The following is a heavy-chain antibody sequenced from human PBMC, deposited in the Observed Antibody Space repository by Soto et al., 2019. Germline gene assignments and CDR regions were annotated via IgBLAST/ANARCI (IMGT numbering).Heavy chain of an antibody. Sequence: HVQLQESGPGLVKPSQTLSLTCTVSGGSISSGDYYWSWIRQPPGKGLEWIGYIYYSGSTYYNPSLKSRVTISVDTSKNQFSLKLSSVTAADTAVYYCARGDPHYYDSSGYFRYWGQGTLVTVSS. CDR1: GGSISSGDYY. V-gene: IGHV4-30-4*01. CDR3: ARGDPHYYDSSGYFRY. J-gene: IGHJ4*02. CDR2: IYYSGST. D-gene: IGHD3-22*01.